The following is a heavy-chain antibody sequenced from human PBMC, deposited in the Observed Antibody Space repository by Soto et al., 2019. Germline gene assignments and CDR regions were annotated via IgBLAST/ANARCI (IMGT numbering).Heavy chain of an antibody. CDR3: ARGSSDYGDFVTNY. CDR1: GGTFSNYP. V-gene: IGHV1-69*02. CDR2: IIPLLDIT. Sequence: QVQLVQSGAEVKKPGSSVKVSCKASGGTFSNYPISWVRQAPGRGLEWMGRIIPLLDITNYAQKFQGRVRITADKSTATAYMDLSSLRFDDTAVYYCARGSSDYGDFVTNYWGQGTLVTVSS. D-gene: IGHD4-17*01. J-gene: IGHJ4*02.